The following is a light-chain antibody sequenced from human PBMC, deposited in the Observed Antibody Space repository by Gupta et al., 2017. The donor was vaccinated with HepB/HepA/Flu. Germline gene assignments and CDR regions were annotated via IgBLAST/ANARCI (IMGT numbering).Light chain of an antibody. Sequence: DIQMTQSPSTLSASVGDRVTITCRASQTISIWLAWYQQKPGEAPKLLIYRASSLQTGVPSRFSGSGAGTEFTLTSSSLQHDDFATYYCQQDKSYLSFGPGTKVDIK. J-gene: IGKJ3*01. CDR3: QQDKSYLS. CDR2: RAS. CDR1: QTISIW. V-gene: IGKV1-5*03.